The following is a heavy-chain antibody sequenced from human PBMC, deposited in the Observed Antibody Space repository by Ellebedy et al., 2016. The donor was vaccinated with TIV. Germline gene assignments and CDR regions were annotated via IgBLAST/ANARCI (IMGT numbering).Heavy chain of an antibody. V-gene: IGHV3-7*01. CDR3: VRGWPLGSL. CDR1: GLSFSIYW. D-gene: IGHD2-15*01. Sequence: GGSLRLSXAASGLSFSIYWMLWVRQAPGKGLEWVANIKEDGSEIYYVDSVKGRFTISRDNAKNSLYLQMNSLRVEDTAVYYCVRGWPLGSLWGQGTLVTVSS. J-gene: IGHJ1*01. CDR2: IKEDGSEI.